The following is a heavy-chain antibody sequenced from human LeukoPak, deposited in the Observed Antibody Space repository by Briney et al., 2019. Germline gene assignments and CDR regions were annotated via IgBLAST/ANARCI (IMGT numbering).Heavy chain of an antibody. D-gene: IGHD5-18*01. V-gene: IGHV4-38-2*02. Sequence: SETLSLTCTVSGYFISSGYYWGWIRQPPGKGLEWIGSFYHSGSTYYNPSLKSRVTISVDTSENQFSLKLSSVTAADTAVYYCARHGYSYGYFDYWGQGTLVTVSS. CDR2: FYHSGST. CDR1: GYFISSGYY. CDR3: ARHGYSYGYFDY. J-gene: IGHJ4*02.